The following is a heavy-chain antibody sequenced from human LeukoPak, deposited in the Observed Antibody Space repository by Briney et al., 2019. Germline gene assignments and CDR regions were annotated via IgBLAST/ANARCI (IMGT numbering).Heavy chain of an antibody. CDR3: ATEKDLLLDS. J-gene: IGHJ5*01. D-gene: IGHD1-26*01. CDR1: GYSLSELS. CDR2: FDPGDDET. Sequence: ASVKVSCKVSGYSLSELSSHWVRQAPGQGLEWMGGFDPGDDETIYAQKFQGRVTMTEDTSTDTAYLELSSLRSEDTAVYFCATEKDLLLDSWGQGTPVTVSS. V-gene: IGHV1-24*01.